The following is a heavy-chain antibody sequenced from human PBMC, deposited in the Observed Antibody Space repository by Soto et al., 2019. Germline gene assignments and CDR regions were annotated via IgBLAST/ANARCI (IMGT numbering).Heavy chain of an antibody. Sequence: QVQLVESGGGVVQPGRSLRLSCAASGFTFSSYGMHWVRQAPGKGLEWVAVIWYDGSNKYYADSVKGRFTISRDNSKNTLYLQMNSLRAEATAVYYCARDYYGSGSYYYFDYWGQGTLVTVSS. CDR2: IWYDGSNK. J-gene: IGHJ4*02. D-gene: IGHD3-10*01. CDR3: ARDYYGSGSYYYFDY. V-gene: IGHV3-33*01. CDR1: GFTFSSYG.